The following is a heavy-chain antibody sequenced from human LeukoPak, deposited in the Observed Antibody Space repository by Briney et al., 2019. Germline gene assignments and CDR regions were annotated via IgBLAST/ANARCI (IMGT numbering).Heavy chain of an antibody. J-gene: IGHJ4*02. CDR2: VSFSGDNT. Sequence: GGSVRLSCAASGFTFSTYAMSWVRQAPGKGLEWVSVVSFSGDNTFYADSVKGRFTISRDNSKNTLYLQMNSLRAEDTAVYYCANLRYFDWLVRTIDYWGQGILVTVSS. D-gene: IGHD3-9*01. V-gene: IGHV3-23*01. CDR3: ANLRYFDWLVRTIDY. CDR1: GFTFSTYA.